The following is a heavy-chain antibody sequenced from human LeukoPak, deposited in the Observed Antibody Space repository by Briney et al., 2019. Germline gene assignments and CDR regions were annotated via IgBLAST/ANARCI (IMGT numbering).Heavy chain of an antibody. J-gene: IGHJ4*02. CDR2: IKQDGSKK. Sequence: GGSLRLSCVASGFPLSSYWMTWVRQAPGKGLEWVANIKQDGSKKSYVDSVKGRYTISRDNAKNSLYLQMNSLRAEDTAIYYCTRVGYIDEGIDYWGQGTLVTVSS. D-gene: IGHD5-24*01. CDR3: TRVGYIDEGIDY. V-gene: IGHV3-7*04. CDR1: GFPLSSYW.